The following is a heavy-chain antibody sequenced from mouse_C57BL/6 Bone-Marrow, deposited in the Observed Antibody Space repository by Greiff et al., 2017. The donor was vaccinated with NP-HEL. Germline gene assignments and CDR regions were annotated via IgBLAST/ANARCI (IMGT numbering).Heavy chain of an antibody. CDR2: INPSNGYT. CDR1: GYTFTSYW. J-gene: IGHJ2*01. V-gene: IGHV1-7*01. Sequence: QVQLQQPGAELVKPGASVKLSCKASGYTFTSYWMHWVKQRPGQGLEWIGNINPSNGYTNYNQKFKDKATLTADKSSSTAYMQLSSLTYEDSAIYYCERHPYGFDYWGQGTTLTVSS. CDR3: ERHPYGFDY. D-gene: IGHD1-1*01.